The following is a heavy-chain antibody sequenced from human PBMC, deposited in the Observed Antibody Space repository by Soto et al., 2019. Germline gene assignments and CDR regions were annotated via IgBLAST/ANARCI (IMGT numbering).Heavy chain of an antibody. D-gene: IGHD6-13*01. CDR1: GGSFSGYY. J-gene: IGHJ6*02. Sequence: QVQLQQWGAGLLKPSETLSLTCAVYGGSFSGYYWSWVRQPPGKGLEWIGEINHRGSTNYNPSLKSRITISVDTSKNQFSLKLSSVTAADTAVYYCARASYSSSFYYYYYGMDVWGQGTTVTVSS. CDR2: INHRGST. V-gene: IGHV4-34*01. CDR3: ARASYSSSFYYYYYGMDV.